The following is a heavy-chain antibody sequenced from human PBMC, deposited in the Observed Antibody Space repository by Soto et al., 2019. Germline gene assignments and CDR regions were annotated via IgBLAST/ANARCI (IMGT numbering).Heavy chain of an antibody. Sequence: PSETLSLTCTVSGVTISSYYWSWIRQPPGKGLEWIGYIYYSGSTNYNPSLKSRVTISVDTSKNQFSLKLSSVTAADTAVYYCARVDYDFWSGYPYYYYGMDVWGQGTTVTVSS. V-gene: IGHV4-59*01. D-gene: IGHD3-3*01. CDR2: IYYSGST. CDR1: GVTISSYY. CDR3: ARVDYDFWSGYPYYYYGMDV. J-gene: IGHJ6*02.